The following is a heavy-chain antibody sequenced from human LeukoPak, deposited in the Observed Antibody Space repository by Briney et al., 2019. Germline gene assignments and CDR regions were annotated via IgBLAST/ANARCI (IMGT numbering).Heavy chain of an antibody. CDR1: GYTFTGYY. V-gene: IGHV1-2*02. CDR3: AREGSPYYYYYMDV. J-gene: IGHJ6*03. Sequence: ASVNVSCKASGYTFTGYYMHWVRPAPGQGLEWMGWINPNSGGTNYAQKFQGRVTMTRDTSNSTAYMELSRLRSDDTAVYYCAREGSPYYYYYMDVWGKGTTVTVSS. CDR2: INPNSGGT.